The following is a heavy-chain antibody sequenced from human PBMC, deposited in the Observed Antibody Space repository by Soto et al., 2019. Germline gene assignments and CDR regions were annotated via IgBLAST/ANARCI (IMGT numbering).Heavy chain of an antibody. CDR2: ISAYNGNT. CDR3: ARGLFNGYGGFSYFDF. D-gene: IGHD5-18*01. J-gene: IGHJ4*02. CDR1: GYTFTSYG. V-gene: IGHV1-18*01. Sequence: ASVKVSCKASGYTFTSYGISWVRQAPGQGLEWMGWISAYNGNTNYAQKLQGRVTMATDTSTSTAYMELRSLRAGDTAVYYCARGLFNGYGGFSYFDFWGQGSLVTVSS.